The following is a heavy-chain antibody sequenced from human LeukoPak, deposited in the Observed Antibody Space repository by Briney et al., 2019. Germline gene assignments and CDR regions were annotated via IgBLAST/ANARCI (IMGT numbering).Heavy chain of an antibody. CDR3: ARTYYDFWSGYYTSWFDP. CDR2: IYYSGST. CDR1: GGSISRYY. J-gene: IGHJ5*02. Sequence: SETLSLTCTVSGGSISRYYWSWIRQPPGKGLEWIGYIYYSGSTNYNPSLKSRVTISVDTSKNQFSLKLSSVTAADTAVYYCARTYYDFWSGYYTSWFDPWGQGTLVTVSS. V-gene: IGHV4-59*08. D-gene: IGHD3-3*01.